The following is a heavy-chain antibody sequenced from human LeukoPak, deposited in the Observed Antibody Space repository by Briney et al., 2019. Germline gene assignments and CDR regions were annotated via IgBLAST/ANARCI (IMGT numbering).Heavy chain of an antibody. CDR3: ARPQSSSSDAFDI. CDR1: GGSISSGGYY. D-gene: IGHD6-13*01. V-gene: IGHV4-30-2*01. Sequence: SETLSLTCTVSGGSISSGGYYWSWIRQPPGKGLEWIGYIYHSGSTYYNPSLKSRVTISVDRSKNQFSLKLSSVTAADTAVYYCARPQSSSSDAFDIWGQGTMVTVSS. CDR2: IYHSGST. J-gene: IGHJ3*02.